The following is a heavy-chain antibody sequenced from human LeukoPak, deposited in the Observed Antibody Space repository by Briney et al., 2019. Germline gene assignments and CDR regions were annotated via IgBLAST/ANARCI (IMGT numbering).Heavy chain of an antibody. D-gene: IGHD5-24*01. CDR2: IYYSGST. CDR3: AREWPDYGYKEGITDAFDI. CDR1: GGSISSYY. V-gene: IGHV4-59*12. J-gene: IGHJ3*02. Sequence: PSETLSLTCTVSGGSISSYYWSWIRQPPGKGLEWIGYIYYSGSTNYNPSLKSRVTMSVDTSKNQFSLKLSSVTAADTAVYYCAREWPDYGYKEGITDAFDIWGQGTMVTVSS.